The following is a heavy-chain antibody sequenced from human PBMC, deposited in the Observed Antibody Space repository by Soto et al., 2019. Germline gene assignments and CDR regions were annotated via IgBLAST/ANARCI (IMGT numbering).Heavy chain of an antibody. D-gene: IGHD3-22*01. CDR3: ARAKKYHDSSGYYYDY. J-gene: IGHJ4*02. Sequence: CVRKETGKGLEWVSRIRKDGSNTGYAASVKGRFTISIDNSKNTLYLQMNSLRAEDTAVYYCARAKKYHDSSGYYYDYWGQRPLVTVSS. V-gene: IGHV3-74*01. CDR2: IRKDGSNT.